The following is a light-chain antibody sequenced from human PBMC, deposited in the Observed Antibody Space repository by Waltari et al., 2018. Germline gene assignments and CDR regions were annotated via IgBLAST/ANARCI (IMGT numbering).Light chain of an antibody. CDR3: QQYNSYPFT. CDR2: KAS. Sequence: DIQMTQSPSTVSPSAGDRVTITCRASQSISSWLAWYQQKPGKAPNRLIYKASSLKSGVPSRFSGSGSGTEPTLTISSLQPDDFATYYCQQYNSYPFTFGPGTKVDIK. V-gene: IGKV1-5*03. CDR1: QSISSW. J-gene: IGKJ3*01.